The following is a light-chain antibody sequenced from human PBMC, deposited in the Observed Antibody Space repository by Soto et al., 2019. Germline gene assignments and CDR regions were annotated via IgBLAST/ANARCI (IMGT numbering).Light chain of an antibody. J-gene: IGKJ2*02. V-gene: IGKV3-20*01. Sequence: EIVLTQSPDTLSLSPGERATLSCRASQSVSNNYLAWYQHKPGQAPRLLIYVASRRATGIPDVFSGSGSGTDFTLTISRLEPEDIAVYYCQHYATSPRTFGQGAKLEIK. CDR3: QHYATSPRT. CDR2: VAS. CDR1: QSVSNNY.